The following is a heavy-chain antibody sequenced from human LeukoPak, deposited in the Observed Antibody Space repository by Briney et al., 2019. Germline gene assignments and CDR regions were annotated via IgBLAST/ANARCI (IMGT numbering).Heavy chain of an antibody. CDR3: ARVPLYYYDSSGYPY. Sequence: SETLSLTCNITGDSFSSRGYYWGWIRQPPGKGLEWVASIYYDGSTFYNPSLKSRVTIFEDTSKSQFSLKLTSLTAGDTAVYYCARVPLYYYDSSGYPYWGQGTLVTVSS. CDR1: GDSFSSRGYY. D-gene: IGHD3-22*01. J-gene: IGHJ4*02. V-gene: IGHV4-39*07. CDR2: IYYDGST.